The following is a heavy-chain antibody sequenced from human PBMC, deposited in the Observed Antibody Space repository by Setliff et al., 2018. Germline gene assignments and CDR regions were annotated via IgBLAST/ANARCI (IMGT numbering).Heavy chain of an antibody. V-gene: IGHV4-4*08. CDR1: GDSIINYY. CDR2: IYSSGNT. D-gene: IGHD2-8*01. CDR3: AREGFYCTNGVCYRPFDY. Sequence: SETLSLTCTVSGDSIINYYWSWIRQPPEKGLEWIGDIYSSGNTNYNPSLKSRVTISVDTSKNQFSLNLTSVTAADTAVYYCAREGFYCTNGVCYRPFDYWGQGTLVTVSS. J-gene: IGHJ4*02.